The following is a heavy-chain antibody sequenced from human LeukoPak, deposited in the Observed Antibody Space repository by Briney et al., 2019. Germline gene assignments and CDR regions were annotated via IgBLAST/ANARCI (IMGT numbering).Heavy chain of an antibody. CDR3: ARPGNCSGGTCYWYFDL. J-gene: IGHJ2*01. CDR2: IYYRGST. CDR1: GDSINNYY. Sequence: SETLSLTCSVSGDSINNYYWSWIRQPPGKGLEWIGYIYYRGSTNYNPSLKSRVTISVDTSKNQFSLKLSSVTAADTAAYYCARPGNCSGGTCYWYFDLWGRGTLVTVSS. D-gene: IGHD2-15*01. V-gene: IGHV4-59*08.